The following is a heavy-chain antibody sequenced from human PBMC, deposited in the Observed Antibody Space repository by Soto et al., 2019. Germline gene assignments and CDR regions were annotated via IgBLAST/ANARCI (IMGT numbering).Heavy chain of an antibody. V-gene: IGHV2-70*01. J-gene: IGHJ6*04. CDR2: IDWVDDK. CDR1: AFPLSTRGML. D-gene: IGHD2-2*01. Sequence: SPPTPVNAPPTLTLTCTLSAFPLSTRGMLVNWIRQPPGKALEWLALIDWVDDKFYSTSLKTILTISKDTSTPQVVLTTPNMYPVDTATHCSARTVHTTSGLMDVCGKGT. CDR3: ARTVHTTSGLMDV.